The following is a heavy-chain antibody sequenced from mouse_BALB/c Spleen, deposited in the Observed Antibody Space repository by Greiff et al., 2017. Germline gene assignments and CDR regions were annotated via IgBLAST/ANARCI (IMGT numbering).Heavy chain of an antibody. V-gene: IGHV1-54*03. Sequence: QVQLQQSGAELVRPGTSVKVSCKASGYAFTNYLIEWVKQRPGQGLEWIGVINPGSGGTNYNEKFKGKATLTADKSSSTAYMQLSSLTSDDSAVYFCARARQLGPLFAYWGQETLVTVSA. CDR3: ARARQLGPLFAY. CDR1: GYAFTNYL. CDR2: INPGSGGT. J-gene: IGHJ3*01. D-gene: IGHD3-2*01.